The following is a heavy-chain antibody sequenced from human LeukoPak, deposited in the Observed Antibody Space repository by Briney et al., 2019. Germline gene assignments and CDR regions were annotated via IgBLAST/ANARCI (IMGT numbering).Heavy chain of an antibody. D-gene: IGHD6-13*01. CDR2: INPNSGGT. V-gene: IGHV1-2*02. Sequence: ASVKVSCKASGYTFTGYYMHWVRQAPGQGLEWMGWINPNSGGTNYAQKFQGRVTMTRDTSISTAYMELSRLRSDDTAVYYCARVVGQQQLPNWFDPWGQGTLVTVSS. CDR1: GYTFTGYY. CDR3: ARVVGQQQLPNWFDP. J-gene: IGHJ5*02.